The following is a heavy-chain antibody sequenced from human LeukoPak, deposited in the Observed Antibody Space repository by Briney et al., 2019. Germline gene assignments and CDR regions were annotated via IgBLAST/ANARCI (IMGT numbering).Heavy chain of an antibody. Sequence: PSETLSLTCTVSGGSISSHYWSWIRQPPGKGLEWIGYIYYSGSTNYNPSLKSRVTISVDTSKNQFSLKLSSVTAADTAVYYCASGPSLWSGFEYWGQGTLVTVSS. CDR2: IYYSGST. CDR3: ASGPSLWSGFEY. CDR1: GGSISSHY. D-gene: IGHD3-3*01. V-gene: IGHV4-59*11. J-gene: IGHJ4*02.